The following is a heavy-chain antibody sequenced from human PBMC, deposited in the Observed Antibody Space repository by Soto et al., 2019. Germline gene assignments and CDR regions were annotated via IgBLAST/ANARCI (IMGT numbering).Heavy chain of an antibody. CDR1: GYTLTELS. Sequence: ASVKVSCKVSGYTLTELSMHWVRQAPGKGLEWMGGFDPEDGETIYAQKFQGRVTMTEDTSTDTAYMEPSSLRSEDTAVYYCATVHCSSTSCYERFDYWGQGTLVTVSS. V-gene: IGHV1-24*01. J-gene: IGHJ4*02. CDR3: ATVHCSSTSCYERFDY. CDR2: FDPEDGET. D-gene: IGHD2-2*01.